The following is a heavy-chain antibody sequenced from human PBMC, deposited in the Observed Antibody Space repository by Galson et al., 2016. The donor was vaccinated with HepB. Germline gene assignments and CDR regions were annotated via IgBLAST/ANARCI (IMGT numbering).Heavy chain of an antibody. V-gene: IGHV3-7*01. D-gene: IGHD2-15*01. CDR2: IKPDGSEK. CDR1: TFTFSNYW. J-gene: IGHJ4*02. CDR3: ARRSCTAVACYSASYRCFDS. Sequence: SLRLSCADSTFTFSNYWMTWVRQAPGKGLEWVANIKPDGSEKYYVDSVKGRFTISRDNAKKSLYLQMNSLRAEDSAVYYRARRSCTAVACYSASYRCFDSWGQGTLVTVSS.